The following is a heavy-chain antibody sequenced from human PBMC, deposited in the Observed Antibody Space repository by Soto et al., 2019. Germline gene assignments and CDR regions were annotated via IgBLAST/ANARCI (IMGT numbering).Heavy chain of an antibody. CDR1: GDSLTQLS. V-gene: IGHV1-46*01. CDR3: AKDGGREGYFGNWFDP. J-gene: IGHJ5*02. D-gene: IGHD2-15*01. Sequence: ASVKVSCKVSGDSLTQLSMHWVRQAPGQGLEWMGIINPSVGRTSYAQKFQGRVTITADKSTTTAYMELSSLRSDDTAVYYCAKDGGREGYFGNWFDPWGQGTLVTVSS. CDR2: INPSVGRT.